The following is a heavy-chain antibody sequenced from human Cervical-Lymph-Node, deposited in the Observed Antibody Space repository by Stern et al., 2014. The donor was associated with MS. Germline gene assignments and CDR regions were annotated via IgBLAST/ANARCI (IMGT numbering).Heavy chain of an antibody. D-gene: IGHD2-2*02. CDR3: TAAGDSTYVFDL. V-gene: IGHV1-69*01. Sequence: VQLVESGAEVKRPGSSVKVSCRASGGTFSSYDINWVRQAPGQGLEWMGGIIPICGTKHYAQEFQCGVTIHANESTNTAYMERSRLKAEATVLYDDTAAGDSTYVFDLWGQGTLVTVSS. CDR2: IIPICGTK. CDR1: GGTFSSYD. J-gene: IGHJ4*02.